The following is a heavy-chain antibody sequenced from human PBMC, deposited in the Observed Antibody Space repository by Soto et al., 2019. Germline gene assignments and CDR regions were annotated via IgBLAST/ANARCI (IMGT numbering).Heavy chain of an antibody. J-gene: IGHJ4*02. CDR3: AKDIRRYCSGGSCYSVDY. D-gene: IGHD2-15*01. V-gene: IGHV3-30*18. CDR2: ISYDGSNK. Sequence: QVQLVESGGDVVQPGRSLRLSCAASGFTFSSYGMHWVRQAPGKGLEWVAVISYDGSNKYYADSVKGRFTISRDNSKNTRYLQMNSRRAEDTAVYYCAKDIRRYCSGGSCYSVDYWGQGTLVTVSS. CDR1: GFTFSSYG.